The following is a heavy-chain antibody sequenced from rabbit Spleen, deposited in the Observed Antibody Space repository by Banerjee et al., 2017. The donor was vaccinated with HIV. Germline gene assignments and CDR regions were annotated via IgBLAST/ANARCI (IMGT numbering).Heavy chain of an antibody. D-gene: IGHD1-1*01. CDR2: INIVTGKS. CDR1: GVSFSDEDV. CDR3: ARDTSSSFSSYGMDL. J-gene: IGHJ6*01. Sequence: QEQLVESGGGLVQPGGSLTLTCKASGVSFSDEDVMCWVRQAPGKGLEWIACINIVTGKSVYASWAKGRFIMSRTSSTTVTLQMTSLTAADTATYFCARDTSSSFSSYGMDLWGPGTLVTVS. V-gene: IGHV1S45*01.